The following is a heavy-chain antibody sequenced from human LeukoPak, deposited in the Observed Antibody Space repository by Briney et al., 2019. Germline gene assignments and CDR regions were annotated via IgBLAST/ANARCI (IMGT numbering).Heavy chain of an antibody. V-gene: IGHV3-30-3*01. D-gene: IGHD3-10*01. CDR3: AYGSGGY. J-gene: IGHJ4*02. CDR2: ISYDGSNK. CDR1: GFTFSSYA. Sequence: GGSLRLSCAASGFTFSSYAMHWVRQAPGKGLEWMAVISYDGSNKYYADSVKGRFTISRDNSKNTLYLQMNSLRAEDTAVYYCAYGSGGYWGQGTLVTVSS.